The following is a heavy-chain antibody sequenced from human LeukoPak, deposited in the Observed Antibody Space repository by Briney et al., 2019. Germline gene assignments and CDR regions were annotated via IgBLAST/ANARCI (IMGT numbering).Heavy chain of an antibody. CDR3: AGSVGATGGDAFGI. CDR1: GFTFSSYS. V-gene: IGHV3-48*02. CDR2: ISSSSSTI. D-gene: IGHD1-26*01. J-gene: IGHJ3*02. Sequence: GGSLRLPCAASGFTFSSYSMNWVRQAPGKGLEWVSYISSSSSTIYYADSVKGRFTISRDNAKNSLYLQMNSLRDEDTAVYYCAGSVGATGGDAFGIWGQGTVVTVSS.